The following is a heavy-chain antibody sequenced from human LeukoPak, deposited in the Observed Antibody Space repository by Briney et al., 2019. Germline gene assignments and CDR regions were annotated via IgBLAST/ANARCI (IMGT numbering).Heavy chain of an antibody. V-gene: IGHV3-53*01. Sequence: PGGSLRLSCAASGFTVSSNYMSWVRQAPGKGLEWVSVIYSGGSTYYADSVKGRFTISRDNSKNTLYLQMNSLRAEDTAVYYCARDVGYCTNGVCSYYFDYWGQGTLVTVSS. CDR2: IYSGGST. J-gene: IGHJ4*02. D-gene: IGHD2-8*01. CDR1: GFTVSSNY. CDR3: ARDVGYCTNGVCSYYFDY.